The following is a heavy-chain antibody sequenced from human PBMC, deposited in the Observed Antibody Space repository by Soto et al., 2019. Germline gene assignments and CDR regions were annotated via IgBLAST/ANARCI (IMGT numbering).Heavy chain of an antibody. Sequence: PSETLSLTCTVSGGSISSGDYYWSWIRQPPGKGLEWIGYIYYSGSTYYNPSLKSRVTMSVDTSKNQFSLKLSSVTAADTAVYYCARDLSGWYGDGLYFDYWGQGTLVTVSS. D-gene: IGHD6-19*01. V-gene: IGHV4-30-4*01. CDR1: GGSISSGDYY. CDR3: ARDLSGWYGDGLYFDY. CDR2: IYYSGST. J-gene: IGHJ4*02.